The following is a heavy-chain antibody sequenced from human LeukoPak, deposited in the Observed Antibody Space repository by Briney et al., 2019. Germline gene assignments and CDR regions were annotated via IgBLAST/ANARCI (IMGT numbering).Heavy chain of an antibody. D-gene: IGHD6-13*01. CDR3: ARGSSSWYDWGLSNWFDP. Sequence: RPGGSLRLSCAASGFTFSSYSMNWVRQAPGKGLEWVSSISSSSSYIYYADSVKGRFTISRDNAKNSLYLQMNSLRAEDTAVYYCARGSSSWYDWGLSNWFDPWGQGTLVTVPS. CDR1: GFTFSSYS. V-gene: IGHV3-21*01. CDR2: ISSSSSYI. J-gene: IGHJ5*02.